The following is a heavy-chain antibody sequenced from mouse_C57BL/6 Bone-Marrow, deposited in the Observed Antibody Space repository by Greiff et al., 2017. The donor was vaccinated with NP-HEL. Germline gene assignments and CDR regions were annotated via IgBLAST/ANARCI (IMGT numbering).Heavy chain of an antibody. J-gene: IGHJ1*03. V-gene: IGHV1-72*01. CDR3: ASSSPYWYFDV. CDR2: IDPNSGGT. CDR1: VYTFTSYW. Sequence: QVQLQQPGAELVKPGASVKLSCKASVYTFTSYWMHWVKQRPGRGLEWIGRIDPNSGGTKYNEKFKSKATLTVDKPSSTAYMQLSSLTSEDSAVYYCASSSPYWYFDVWGTGTTVTVSS.